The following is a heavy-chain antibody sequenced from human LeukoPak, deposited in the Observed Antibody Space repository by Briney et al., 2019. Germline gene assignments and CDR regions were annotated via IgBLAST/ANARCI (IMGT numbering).Heavy chain of an antibody. CDR3: AXXXXXXXSTSCSPSGDAFDI. J-gene: IGHJ3*02. D-gene: IGHD2-2*01. CDR1: GGTFSSYA. V-gene: IGHV1-69*04. CDR2: IIPILGIA. Sequence: SVKVSCKASGGTFSSYAISWVRQAPGQGLEWMGRIIPILGIANYAQKFQGRVTITADKSTSTAYMELSSLRSEDTAGYYCAXXXXXXXSTSCSPSGDAFDIWGQGTMVTVSS.